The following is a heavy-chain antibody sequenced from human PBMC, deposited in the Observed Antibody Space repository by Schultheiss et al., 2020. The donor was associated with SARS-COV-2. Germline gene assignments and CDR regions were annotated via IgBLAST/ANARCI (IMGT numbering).Heavy chain of an antibody. D-gene: IGHD1-26*01. Sequence: SQTLSLTCTVSGGSISSSSYYWGWIRQHPGKGLEWIGYIYYSGSTYYSPSLKSRVTISVDTSKNQFSLKLSSVTAADTAVYYCARRSGSYSYWGQGTLVTVSS. CDR3: ARRSGSYSY. J-gene: IGHJ4*02. V-gene: IGHV4-39*01. CDR1: GGSISSSSYY. CDR2: IYYSGST.